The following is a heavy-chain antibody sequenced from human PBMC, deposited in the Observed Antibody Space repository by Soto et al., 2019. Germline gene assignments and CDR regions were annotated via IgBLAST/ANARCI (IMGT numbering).Heavy chain of an antibody. J-gene: IGHJ6*03. CDR3: ARKGAAASYAHYYMDV. D-gene: IGHD6-13*01. V-gene: IGHV4-59*01. CDR1: GGSISPYY. CDR2: VYYSGNT. Sequence: SETLSLTCTVSGGSISPYYWSWIRQPPGKGLEWIGYVYYSGNTNYNPSLESRVTISVDASRNRFSLNLTSATAADTAVYYCARKGAAASYAHYYMDVWGRGTAVTVSS.